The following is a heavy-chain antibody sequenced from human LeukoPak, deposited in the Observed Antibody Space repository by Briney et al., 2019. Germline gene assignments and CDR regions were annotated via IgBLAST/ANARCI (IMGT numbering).Heavy chain of an antibody. D-gene: IGHD2-15*01. CDR3: ANTGYCSGGSCYPDY. Sequence: GGSLRLSCAASGFTFNNYAMSWVRQAPGKGLEWVSVIYSGGSTYYADSVKGRFTISRDNSKNTLYLQMNSLRAEDTAVYYCANTGYCSGGSCYPDYWGQGTLVTVSS. V-gene: IGHV3-66*01. J-gene: IGHJ4*02. CDR2: IYSGGST. CDR1: GFTFNNYA.